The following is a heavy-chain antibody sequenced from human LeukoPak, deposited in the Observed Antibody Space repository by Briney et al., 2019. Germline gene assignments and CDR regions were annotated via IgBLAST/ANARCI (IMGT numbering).Heavy chain of an antibody. CDR3: ARGKSIAAALGYYYYYYMDV. V-gene: IGHV3-7*01. Sequence: GGSLRLSCAASGFTFSSYWMSWVRQAPGKGLEWVANIKRDGSEKYYVDSVKGRFTISRDNAKNSLHLQMNSLRAEDTAVYYCARGKSIAAALGYYYYYYMDVWGKGTTVTISS. D-gene: IGHD6-13*01. CDR1: GFTFSSYW. J-gene: IGHJ6*03. CDR2: IKRDGSEK.